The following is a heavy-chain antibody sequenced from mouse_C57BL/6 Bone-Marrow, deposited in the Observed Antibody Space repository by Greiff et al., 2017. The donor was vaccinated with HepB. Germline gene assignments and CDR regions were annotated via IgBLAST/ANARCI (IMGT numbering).Heavy chain of an antibody. J-gene: IGHJ2*01. V-gene: IGHV1-54*01. CDR2: INPGSGGT. CDR3: ARRWLLLHFDY. Sequence: VQLKESGAELVRPGTSVKVSCKASGYAFTNYLIEWVKQRPGQGLEWIGVINPGSGGTNYNEKFKGKATLTADKSSSTAYMQLSSLTSEDSAVYFCARRWLLLHFDYWGQGTTLTVSS. CDR1: GYAFTNYL. D-gene: IGHD2-3*01.